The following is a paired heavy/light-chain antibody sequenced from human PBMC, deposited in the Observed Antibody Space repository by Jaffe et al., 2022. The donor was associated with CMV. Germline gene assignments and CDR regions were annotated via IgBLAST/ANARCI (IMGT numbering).Heavy chain of an antibody. V-gene: IGHV5-51*01. D-gene: IGHD3-16*01. J-gene: IGHJ4*02. CDR1: ENTFTKYW. Sequence: EVQLVQSGTEVKKPGESLKISCKASENTFTKYWIAWVRQMPGKGLEWMGNVYVDDSDTRYSPSFQGRVTMSADKSINTAYLQWSSLKASDSAMYYCASVKGRMTLLGVVTGETDYYFDSWGQGALVTVSS. CDR3: ASVKGRMTLLGVVTGETDYYFDS. CDR2: VYVDDSDT.
Light chain of an antibody. V-gene: IGKV3-20*01. J-gene: IGKJ4*01. Sequence: EIVLTQSPGTLSLSPGERATLSCRASQSVGTNYLAWYQQRPGQAPSLLIYGASKRASGIPDRFSGSGSGTDFTLTISQLESEDFAVYYCQLFQGSPRELTFGGGTKVEIK. CDR2: GAS. CDR3: QLFQGSPRELT. CDR1: QSVGTNY.